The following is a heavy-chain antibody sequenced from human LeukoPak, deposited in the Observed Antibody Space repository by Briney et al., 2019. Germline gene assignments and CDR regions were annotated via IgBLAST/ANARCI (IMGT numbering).Heavy chain of an antibody. D-gene: IGHD5-12*01. CDR3: AKVKGYSAYDPIDY. J-gene: IGHJ4*02. Sequence: GGSLRLSCAASGFTFSSYAMSWVRQAPGKGLEWVSAIRGSGTSTYLADSVKGRFTISRDNSKNTLYLQMNSLRAEDTAVYYCAKVKGYSAYDPIDYWGQGTLVTVSS. CDR1: GFTFSSYA. V-gene: IGHV3-23*01. CDR2: IRGSGTST.